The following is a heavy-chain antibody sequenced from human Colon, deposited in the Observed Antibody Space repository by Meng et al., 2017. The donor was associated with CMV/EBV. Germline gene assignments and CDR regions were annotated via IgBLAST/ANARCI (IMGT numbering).Heavy chain of an antibody. CDR1: GFTFSTYD. CDR2: IGTVGET. V-gene: IGHV3-13*01. Sequence: GGSLRLSCTASGFTFSTYDFHWVRQPPGKGLEWVSSIGTVGETYSIGYVKGRFIISNEDAKNSVYLQMTGLRDGDTGLYYCARARSPTHFDYWGQGALVTVSS. J-gene: IGHJ4*02. CDR3: ARARSPTHFDY.